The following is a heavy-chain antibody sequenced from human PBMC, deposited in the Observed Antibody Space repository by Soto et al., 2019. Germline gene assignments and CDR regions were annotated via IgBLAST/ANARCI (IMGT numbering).Heavy chain of an antibody. Sequence: SETLSLTCNVSGDSISSGGYYWCWIRQPPGKGLEWIGSIYYSGFAYYNASLKSRVTISGDTSKNQFSLKLSSVNAADTAVYYCARAEYSSLSVDWFDPWGQGTLVTVSS. D-gene: IGHD6-19*01. CDR2: IYYSGFA. CDR1: GDSISSGGYY. J-gene: IGHJ5*02. V-gene: IGHV4-39*07. CDR3: ARAEYSSLSVDWFDP.